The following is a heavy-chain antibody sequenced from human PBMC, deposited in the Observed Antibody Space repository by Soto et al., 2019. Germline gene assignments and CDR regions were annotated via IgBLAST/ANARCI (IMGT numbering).Heavy chain of an antibody. D-gene: IGHD5-12*01. CDR1: GITFSKYG. CDR2: ISHDGNSE. V-gene: IGHV3-30*18. Sequence: QVQLVESGGGVVQAGGSLRISCAVSGITFSKYGMHWVRQAPGKGLEWVAVISHDGNSEFYAASVTGRFAISRDNSKNTLYLQMKSLSVDDTAVYYCAKHRDYDGAAAYFDYWGRATPVSFSS. J-gene: IGHJ4*02. CDR3: AKHRDYDGAAAYFDY.